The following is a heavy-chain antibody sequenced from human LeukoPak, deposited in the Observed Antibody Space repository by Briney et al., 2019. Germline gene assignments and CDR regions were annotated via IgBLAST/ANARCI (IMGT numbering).Heavy chain of an antibody. V-gene: IGHV3-48*01. D-gene: IGHD3-9*01. CDR1: GFTFSSYS. Sequence: GGSLRLSCAASGFTFSSYSMNWVRQAPGKGLEWVSYISSSSSTIYYADSVKGRFTISRDNAKNSLYLQMNSLRVEDTAVYYCARDVGLRYFDWLFNWGQGTLVTVSS. CDR3: ARDVGLRYFDWLFN. J-gene: IGHJ4*02. CDR2: ISSSSSTI.